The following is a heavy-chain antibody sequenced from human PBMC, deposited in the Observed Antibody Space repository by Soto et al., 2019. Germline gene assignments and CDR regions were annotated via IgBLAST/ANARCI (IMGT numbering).Heavy chain of an antibody. Sequence: EVQLLESGGGLVQPGGSLRLSCAASGFTFTNYAMNWVRQAPGKGLEWVSLISGSDGTTYYADSVKGRFTISRDNSRHTLYLQVNSVRADDTGVYYCARWTVYFDFWGGFFDPWGQGALVTVSS. CDR1: GFTFTNYA. J-gene: IGHJ5*02. V-gene: IGHV3-23*01. CDR2: ISGSDGTT. D-gene: IGHD3-3*01. CDR3: ARWTVYFDFWGGFFDP.